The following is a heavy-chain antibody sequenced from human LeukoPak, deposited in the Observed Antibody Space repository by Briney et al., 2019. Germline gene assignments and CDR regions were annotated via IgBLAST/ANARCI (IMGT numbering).Heavy chain of an antibody. V-gene: IGHV1-2*02. CDR3: ARGKDGGAGIVVVPAVFDY. CDR1: GYTFTCYY. CDR2: INHNSVGT. Sequence: GASGTVSSTASGYTFTCYYMDWVRHAPRQGLEWMGWINHNSVGTNNAQKFQGRATITSATTISTAYMEQSRLRSDDTALNYWARGKDGGAGIVVVPAVFDYWGQGTLVTVSS. J-gene: IGHJ4*02. D-gene: IGHD2-2*01.